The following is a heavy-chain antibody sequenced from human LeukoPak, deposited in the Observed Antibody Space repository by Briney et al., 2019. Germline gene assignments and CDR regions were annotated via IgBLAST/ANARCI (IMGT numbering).Heavy chain of an antibody. Sequence: GGSLRLSCAASGFTFSSYSMNWVRQAPGKGLEWVSSISSSSSYIYYADSVKGRFTISRDNAKSSLYLQMNSLRAEDTAVYYCARGGVTTVTTIHYWGQGTLVTVSS. CDR3: ARGGVTTVTTIHY. CDR2: ISSSSSYI. CDR1: GFTFSSYS. V-gene: IGHV3-21*01. D-gene: IGHD4-17*01. J-gene: IGHJ4*02.